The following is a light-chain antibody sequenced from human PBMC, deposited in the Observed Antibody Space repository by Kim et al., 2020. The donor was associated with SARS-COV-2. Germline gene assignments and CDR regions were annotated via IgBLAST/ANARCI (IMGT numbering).Light chain of an antibody. CDR3: QAWDSATAV. CDR2: QDI. Sequence: SVSPGQTASITCSGDKLGDKYVCWYQQRPGQSPVLVIYQDIKRPSGIPERFSGSNSGNTATLTISGTQAMDEADYYCQAWDSATAVFGGGTQLTVL. J-gene: IGLJ3*02. CDR1: KLGDKY. V-gene: IGLV3-1*01.